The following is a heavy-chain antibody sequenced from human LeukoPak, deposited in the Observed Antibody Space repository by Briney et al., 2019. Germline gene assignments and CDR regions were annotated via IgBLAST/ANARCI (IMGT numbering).Heavy chain of an antibody. J-gene: IGHJ4*02. V-gene: IGHV4-59*01. Sequence: SETLSLTCTVSGGSISSYYWSWIRQPPGKGLEWIGYIYYSGSTNYNPSLKSRVTISVDTSKNQFSLKLSSVTAADTAVYYCARAMGPGAFDYWGQGTLVTVSS. CDR2: IYYSGST. CDR1: GGSISSYY. D-gene: IGHD3-10*01. CDR3: ARAMGPGAFDY.